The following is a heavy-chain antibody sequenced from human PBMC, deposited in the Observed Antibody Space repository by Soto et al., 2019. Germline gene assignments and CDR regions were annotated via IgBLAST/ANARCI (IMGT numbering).Heavy chain of an antibody. CDR1: GYTFTSYA. CDR3: ARAYYDILTGRSVYYYYYMDV. D-gene: IGHD3-9*01. CDR2: INAGNGNT. J-gene: IGHJ6*03. Sequence: GALVKVSCKASGYTFTSYAMHWVRQAPGQRLEWMGWINAGNGNTKYSQKFQGRVTITRDTSASTAYMELSSLRSEDTAVYYCARAYYDILTGRSVYYYYYMDVWGKGTTVTVSS. V-gene: IGHV1-3*01.